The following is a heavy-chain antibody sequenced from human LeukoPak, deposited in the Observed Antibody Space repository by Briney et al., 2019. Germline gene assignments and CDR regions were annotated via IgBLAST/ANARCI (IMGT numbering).Heavy chain of an antibody. V-gene: IGHV1-46*01. Sequence: ASGKVSCKAAGYIFFNYYMHWVRQAPGQGLKWMGIINTSGGRTSYATKFQGRVTITRYPSTSPVSLELSNWKFEDPAVYYCARGSRYDIAYWGQGTLVTVSS. J-gene: IGHJ4*02. CDR1: GYIFFNYY. CDR3: ARGSRYDIAY. D-gene: IGHD3-22*01. CDR2: INTSGGRT.